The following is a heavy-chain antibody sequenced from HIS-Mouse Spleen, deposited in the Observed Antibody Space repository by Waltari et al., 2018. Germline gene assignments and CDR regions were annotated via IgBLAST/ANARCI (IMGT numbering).Heavy chain of an antibody. Sequence: QLQLQESGPGLVKPSETLSLTCTVSGGSIRSRSYYWGWLRQPPGKGLEWIGSIYYSGSTYYNPSLKSRVTISVDTSKNQFSLKLSSVTAADTAVYYCARGEGDGYNWVDIWGQGTMVTVSS. CDR1: GGSIRSRSYY. D-gene: IGHD5-12*01. CDR3: ARGEGDGYNWVDI. CDR2: IYYSGST. V-gene: IGHV4-39*07. J-gene: IGHJ3*02.